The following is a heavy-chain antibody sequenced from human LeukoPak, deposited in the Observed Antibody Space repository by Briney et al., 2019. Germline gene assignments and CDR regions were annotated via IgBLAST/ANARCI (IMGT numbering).Heavy chain of an antibody. CDR3: AKGVDSYTSGYRVFDY. Sequence: GRSLRLSCEASGFTFRSYARGWVRQAPGKGLERVASITGDGGDTYHEDSVKGRFTISRDNSKNTLYLQMSSLRAEDTAVYYCAKGVDSYTSGYRVFDYWGQGTLVTVSS. CDR1: GFTFRSYA. CDR2: ITGDGGDT. J-gene: IGHJ4*02. V-gene: IGHV3-23*01. D-gene: IGHD5-18*01.